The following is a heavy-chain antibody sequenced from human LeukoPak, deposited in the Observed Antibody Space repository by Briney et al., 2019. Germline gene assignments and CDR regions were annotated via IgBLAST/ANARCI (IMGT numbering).Heavy chain of an antibody. D-gene: IGHD6-13*01. CDR3: AMLGGAAALNY. CDR2: ISNSGRDT. J-gene: IGHJ4*02. CDR1: GFTFNNYA. Sequence: GGSLRLSCAASGFTFNNYAMSWVRQAPGRGLEWVSAISNSGRDTYYADSVKGRFTISRDNSENTLYLQMNSLRAEDTAVYYCAMLGGAAALNYWGQGTLVTVSS. V-gene: IGHV3-23*01.